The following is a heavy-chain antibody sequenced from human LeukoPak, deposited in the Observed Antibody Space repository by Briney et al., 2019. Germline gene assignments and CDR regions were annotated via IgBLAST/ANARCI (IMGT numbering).Heavy chain of an antibody. J-gene: IGHJ6*02. V-gene: IGHV4-4*02. CDR3: ARDRDGMGV. CDR1: GGSITGDNW. CDR2: IYHSGST. Sequence: SETLSLTCAVSGGSITGDNWWTWVRQPPGKGLEWIGAIYHSGSTDYNPSLKSRVTISVDKSKNQFSLKLSSVTAADTAVYFCARDRDGMGVWGQGTTVTVSS.